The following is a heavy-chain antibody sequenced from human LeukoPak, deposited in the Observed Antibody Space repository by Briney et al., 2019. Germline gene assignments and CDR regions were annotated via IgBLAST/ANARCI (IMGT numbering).Heavy chain of an antibody. CDR3: ATATYYDSSDQAYYFDY. CDR1: GYTLTELS. D-gene: IGHD3-22*01. V-gene: IGHV1-24*01. J-gene: IGHJ4*02. CDR2: FDPEDGET. Sequence: ASVKVSCKVSGYTLTELSMHWVRQAPGKGLEWMGGFDPEDGETIYAQKFQGRVTMTEDTSTDTAYMELSSLRSEDTAVYYCATATYYDSSDQAYYFDYWGQGTLVTVSS.